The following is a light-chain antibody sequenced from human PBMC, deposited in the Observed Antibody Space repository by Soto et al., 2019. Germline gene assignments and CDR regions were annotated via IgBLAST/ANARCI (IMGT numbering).Light chain of an antibody. CDR2: GAS. CDR1: QSVRSNF. Sequence: EIVLTQSPGTLSLSPGERATLSCRASQSVRSNFLAWYQQRPGQAPRLLIYGASSRATDIPDRLSGSGSGTDFTLIISRLEPEDCAVYYCQQYGSALQTFGQGTKVDIK. J-gene: IGKJ1*01. CDR3: QQYGSALQT. V-gene: IGKV3-20*01.